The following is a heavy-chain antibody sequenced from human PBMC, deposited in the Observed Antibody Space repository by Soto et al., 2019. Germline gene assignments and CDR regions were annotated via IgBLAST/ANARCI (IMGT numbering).Heavy chain of an antibody. J-gene: IGHJ3*02. V-gene: IGHV3-48*01. CDR1: GFTFTSYS. CDR2: IRGTT. Sequence: GGSLRLSCAASGFTFTSYSMNWVRQAPGKGLEWVSYIRGTTHYADSVKGRFTISRDNARSSLYLQMNSLRADDTAVYYCARDDSFAFDIWGQETMVTVSS. D-gene: IGHD2-21*01. CDR3: ARDDSFAFDI.